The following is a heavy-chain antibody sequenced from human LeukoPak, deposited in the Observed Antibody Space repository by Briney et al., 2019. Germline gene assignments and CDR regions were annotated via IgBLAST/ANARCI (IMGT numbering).Heavy chain of an antibody. Sequence: KPGGSLRLSCAASGFTFNDYYMSWIRQAPGKGLEWLSYINIGGTNTHYAASVKGRFTISRDNAKKSLYLEMNNLRAEDTAVYYCATDGAGFDTWGQGVLVTVSS. J-gene: IGHJ5*02. V-gene: IGHV3-11*01. CDR3: ATDGAGFDT. CDR2: INIGGTNT. CDR1: GFTFNDYY.